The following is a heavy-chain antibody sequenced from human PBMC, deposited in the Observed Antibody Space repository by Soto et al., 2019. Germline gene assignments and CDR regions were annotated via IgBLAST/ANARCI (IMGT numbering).Heavy chain of an antibody. V-gene: IGHV1-69*02. CDR1: GGTFSSYT. CDR2: IIPILGIA. D-gene: IGHD2-2*01. J-gene: IGHJ6*02. CDR3: ARGYCSSTSCYYYYGMDV. Sequence: ASVKVSCKASGGTFSSYTISWVRQAPGQGLEWMGRIIPILGIANYAQKFQGRVTITADKSTSTAYMELSSLRSEDTAVYYCARGYCSSTSCYYYYGMDVWSQGTTVTVSS.